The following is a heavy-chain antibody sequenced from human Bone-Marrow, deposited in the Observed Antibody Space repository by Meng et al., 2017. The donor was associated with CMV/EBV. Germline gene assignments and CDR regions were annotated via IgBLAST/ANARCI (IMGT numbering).Heavy chain of an antibody. D-gene: IGHD6-6*01. V-gene: IGHV4-34*01. J-gene: IGHJ4*02. CDR2: INHSGST. CDR3: ARPKYSTSSPFDD. Sequence: SETLSLTCAVYGGSFSGYYWSWIRQPPGKGLEWIGEINHSGSTNYNPSLKSRVTISVDTSKSQFSLKLSSVTAADTAVYYCARPKYSTSSPFDDWGQGTRVTVSS. CDR1: GGSFSGYY.